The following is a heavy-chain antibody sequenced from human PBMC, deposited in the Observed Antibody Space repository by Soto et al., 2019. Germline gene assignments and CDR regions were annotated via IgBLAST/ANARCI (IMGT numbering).Heavy chain of an antibody. Sequence: QVQLVESGGGVVQPGRSLRLSCAASGFTFSSYAMHWVRQAPGKGLEWVAVISYDGSNKYYADSVKGRFTISRDNSKNTLYLQMNSLRAEDTAVYYCARDGLGGSFRGGLEDYWGQGTLVTVSS. V-gene: IGHV3-30-3*01. D-gene: IGHD1-26*01. CDR2: ISYDGSNK. CDR1: GFTFSSYA. J-gene: IGHJ4*02. CDR3: ARDGLGGSFRGGLEDY.